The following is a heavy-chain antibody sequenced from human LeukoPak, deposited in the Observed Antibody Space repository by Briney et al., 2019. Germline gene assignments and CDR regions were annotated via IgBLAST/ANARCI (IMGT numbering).Heavy chain of an antibody. V-gene: IGHV1-46*01. J-gene: IGHJ6*03. CDR2: INPSGGST. CDR3: ARAWGASPTVMTGDYYMDV. Sequence: ASVKVSCKASGYTFTSYYMHWVRQAPGQGLEWMGIINPSGGSTSYAQKFQGRVTMTRDMSTSTVYMELSSLRSEDTAVYYCARAWGASPTVMTGDYYMDVWGKGTTVTVSS. D-gene: IGHD4-11*01. CDR1: GYTFTSYY.